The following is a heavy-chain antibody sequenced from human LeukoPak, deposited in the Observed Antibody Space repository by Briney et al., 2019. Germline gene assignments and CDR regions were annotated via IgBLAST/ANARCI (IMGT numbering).Heavy chain of an antibody. CDR2: INPSGGST. Sequence: ASVKVSCKASGYTFTSYYMHWVRQAPGQGLEWMGIINPSGGSTSYAQKFQGRVTMTRDMSTSTVYMELSSLRSEDTAVYYCARVLNYYDSSDALDIWGQGTMVTVSS. D-gene: IGHD3-22*01. CDR3: ARVLNYYDSSDALDI. CDR1: GYTFTSYY. V-gene: IGHV1-46*01. J-gene: IGHJ3*02.